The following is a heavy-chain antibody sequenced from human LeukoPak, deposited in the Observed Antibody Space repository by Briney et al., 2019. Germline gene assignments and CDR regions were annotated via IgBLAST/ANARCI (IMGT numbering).Heavy chain of an antibody. V-gene: IGHV4-30-2*01. CDR2: IYHNGST. CDR1: GGSISSGGYY. Sequence: PSETLSLTCTVSGGSISSGGYYWSWIRQPPGKGLEWIGYIYHNGSTYYNPSLKSRVTISVDRSKNQFSLKLSSVTAADTAVYYCARVVGATTGFDYWGQGTLVTVSS. CDR3: ARVVGATTGFDY. D-gene: IGHD1-26*01. J-gene: IGHJ4*02.